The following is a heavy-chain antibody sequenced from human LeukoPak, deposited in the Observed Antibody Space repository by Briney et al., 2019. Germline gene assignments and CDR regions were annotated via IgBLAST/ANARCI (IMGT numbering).Heavy chain of an antibody. D-gene: IGHD2-2*01. CDR1: GGSISSGGYY. J-gene: IGHJ4*02. CDR3: AKGQLPAGYFDY. CDR2: IYYSGST. V-gene: IGHV4-31*03. Sequence: SETLSLTCTVSGGSISSGGYYWSWIRQHPGKGLEWIGYIYYSGSTYYNPSLKSRVTISVDTSKNQFSLKLSSVTAADTAVYYCAKGQLPAGYFDYWGQGTLVTVSS.